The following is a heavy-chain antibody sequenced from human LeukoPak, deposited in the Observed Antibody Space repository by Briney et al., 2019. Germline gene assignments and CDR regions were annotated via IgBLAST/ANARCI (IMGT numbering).Heavy chain of an antibody. CDR1: GYTFTSYG. D-gene: IGHD6-19*01. Sequence: GASVKVSCKASGYTFTSYGISWVRQAPGQGLEWMGWISAYNGNTNYAQKLQGRVTMTTDTSTSTAYMELRSLRSDDTAVYYCASVAVAGTYYYGMDVWGQGTTVTASS. CDR3: ASVAVAGTYYYGMDV. CDR2: ISAYNGNT. V-gene: IGHV1-18*01. J-gene: IGHJ6*02.